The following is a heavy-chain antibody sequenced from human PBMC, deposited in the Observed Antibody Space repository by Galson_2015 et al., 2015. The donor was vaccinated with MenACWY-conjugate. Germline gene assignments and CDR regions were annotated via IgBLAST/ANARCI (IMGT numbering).Heavy chain of an antibody. CDR1: GGSISSSSYY. CDR2: IYYSGST. V-gene: IGHV4-39*01. CDR3: ARHDRTAPARSGAFDI. J-gene: IGHJ3*02. Sequence: ETLPLTCTVSGGSISSSSYYWDWIRQPPGRGLEWIGTIYYSGSTYYNSSLKSRVTISVDTSQNQFSLNLSSVTAADTAMYYCARHDRTAPARSGAFDIWGRGTMVTVSS. D-gene: IGHD2-2*01.